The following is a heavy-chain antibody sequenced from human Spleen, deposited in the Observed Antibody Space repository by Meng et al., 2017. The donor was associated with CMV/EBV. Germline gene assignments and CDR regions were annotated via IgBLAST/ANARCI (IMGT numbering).Heavy chain of an antibody. CDR3: ARASPLGLNWFDP. CDR1: GGSVSGYY. CDR2: INHSGST. J-gene: IGHJ5*02. V-gene: IGHV4-34*01. Sequence: CAVYGGSVSGYYWSWIRQPPGKGLEWIGEINHSGSTNYNPSLKSRVTISVDTSKNQFSLKLSSVTAADTAVYYCARASPLGLNWFDPWGQGTLVTVSS. D-gene: IGHD3/OR15-3a*01.